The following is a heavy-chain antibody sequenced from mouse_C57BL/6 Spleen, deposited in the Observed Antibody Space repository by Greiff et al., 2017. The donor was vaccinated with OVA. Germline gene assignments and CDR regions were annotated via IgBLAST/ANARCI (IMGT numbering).Heavy chain of an antibody. V-gene: IGHV1-55*01. CDR1: GYTFTSYW. Sequence: QVQLQQPGAELVQPGASVKMSCKASGYTFTSYWITWVKQRPGQGLEWIGDIYPGSGSTNYNEEFKSKATLTVDTSSSTAYMQLSSLTSEDTAVYYCARSNDYDSDYWGKGTTLTVSS. D-gene: IGHD2-4*01. J-gene: IGHJ2*01. CDR2: IYPGSGST. CDR3: ARSNDYDSDY.